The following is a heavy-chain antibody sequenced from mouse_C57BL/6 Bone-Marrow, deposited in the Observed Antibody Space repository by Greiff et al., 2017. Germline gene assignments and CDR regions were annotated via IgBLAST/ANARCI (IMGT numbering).Heavy chain of an antibody. J-gene: IGHJ1*03. CDR3: ARAEYGSSYDWYFDV. V-gene: IGHV1-69*01. D-gene: IGHD1-1*01. Sequence: QVQLQQPGAELVMPGASVKLSCKASGYTFTSYWMHWVKQRPGQGLEWIGELDPSDSYTNYNQKFKGKSTLTVDKSSSTAYMQLSSLTSEDSAVYYCARAEYGSSYDWYFDVWGTGTTVTVSS. CDR1: GYTFTSYW. CDR2: LDPSDSYT.